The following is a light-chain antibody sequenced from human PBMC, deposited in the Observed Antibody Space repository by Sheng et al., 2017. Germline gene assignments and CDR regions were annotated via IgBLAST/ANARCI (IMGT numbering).Light chain of an antibody. CDR3: QQRGNWPPLT. V-gene: IGKV3-11*01. CDR2: DTS. J-gene: IGKJ4*01. Sequence: EIVLTQSPATLSLSPGDTATLSCRASQSIRSYVAWYQHKPGQAPRLLIYDTSIRATGIPARFSGSGSGTDFTLTISSLEPEDSAIYYCQQRGNWPPLTFGGGTKVEIK. CDR1: QSIRSY.